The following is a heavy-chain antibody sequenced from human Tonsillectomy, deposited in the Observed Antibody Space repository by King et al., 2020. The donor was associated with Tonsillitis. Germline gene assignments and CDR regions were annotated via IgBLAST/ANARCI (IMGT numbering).Heavy chain of an antibody. V-gene: IGHV3-53*02. D-gene: IGHD3-10*01. J-gene: IGHJ6*03. CDR1: GFNVSDNY. CDR3: ARVPFNYYESGSYFYYYYMDV. Sequence: EAQLVETGGGLIQPGGSLRLSCLVSGFNVSDNYMTWVRQSPGKGLEWVSVMYRGGSSYYAESVKGRFTISRDNSKNTLSLQMNTLRAEDTAVYYCARVPFNYYESGSYFYYYYMDVWGKGTTVIVSS. CDR2: MYRGGSS.